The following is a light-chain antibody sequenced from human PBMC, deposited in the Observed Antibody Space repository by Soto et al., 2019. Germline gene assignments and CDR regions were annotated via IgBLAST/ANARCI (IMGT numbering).Light chain of an antibody. CDR3: QQYNLA. V-gene: IGKV1-5*01. J-gene: IGKJ1*01. Sequence: DIQMTQSPSTLSAFVGDRVTITCRASQNINNWLAWYQHKPGKAPKILIYDASTLESGVPSRFSGSGSGTEFTLTISSLQPDDFATYYCQQYNLAFGQGTKVEIK. CDR1: QNINNW. CDR2: DAS.